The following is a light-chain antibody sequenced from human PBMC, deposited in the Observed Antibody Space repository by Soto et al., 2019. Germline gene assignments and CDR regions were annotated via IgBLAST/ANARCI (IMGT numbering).Light chain of an antibody. CDR1: QSISTY. CDR3: QQYHSRPTWT. J-gene: IGKJ1*01. Sequence: DIQMTQSPSSLSASVGDRVTITCRASQSISTYLSWYQQKPGKVPKLLIYGASSLQTGVPSRFSGSGSGTEFIFTLSSRQPEDFAPYYCQQYHSRPTWTFGQGTKVEIK. CDR2: GAS. V-gene: IGKV1-39*01.